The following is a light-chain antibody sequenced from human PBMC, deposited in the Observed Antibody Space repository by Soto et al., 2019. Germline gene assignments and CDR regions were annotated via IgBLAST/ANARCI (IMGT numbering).Light chain of an antibody. CDR2: AAS. CDR3: QKYNSYPLT. V-gene: IGKV1D-16*01. Sequence: DIQITHSPASRSASVVDGVTITFRASQGISSWLAWYQQKPGKVPKHLIYAASSLQSGVPSRFSGSGSGTDFTLTISSLQPEDFATYYCQKYNSYPLTFGGGTKVDIK. J-gene: IGKJ4*01. CDR1: QGISSW.